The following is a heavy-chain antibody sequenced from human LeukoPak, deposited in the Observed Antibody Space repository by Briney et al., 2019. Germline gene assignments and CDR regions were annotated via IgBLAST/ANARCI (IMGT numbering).Heavy chain of an antibody. J-gene: IGHJ3*02. V-gene: IGHV4-39*01. CDR2: IYYSGST. CDR3: ARHALSPGAFDI. CDR1: GGSISSYY. Sequence: SETLSLTCTVSGGSISSYYWGWIRQPPGKGLEWIGSIYYSGSTYYNPSLKSRVTISVDTSKNQFSLKLSSVTAADTAVYYCARHALSPGAFDIWGQGTMVTVSS. D-gene: IGHD3-16*01.